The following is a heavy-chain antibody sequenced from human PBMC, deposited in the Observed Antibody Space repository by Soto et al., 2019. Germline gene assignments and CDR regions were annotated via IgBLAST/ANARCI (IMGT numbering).Heavy chain of an antibody. CDR1: GGTFSSYA. J-gene: IGHJ5*02. CDR2: IIPIFGTA. D-gene: IGHD3-22*01. V-gene: IGHV1-69*13. CDR3: ARAPPVDYYDSSGSNWFDP. Sequence: SVKVSCKASGGTFSSYAISWVRQAPGQGLEWMGGIIPIFGTANYAQKFQGRVTITADESTSTAYMELSSLRSEDTAVYYCARAPPVDYYDSSGSNWFDPWGQGXLVTVSS.